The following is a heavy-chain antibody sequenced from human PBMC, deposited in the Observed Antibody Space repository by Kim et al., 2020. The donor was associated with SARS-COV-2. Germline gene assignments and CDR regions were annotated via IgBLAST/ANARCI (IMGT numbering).Heavy chain of an antibody. D-gene: IGHD5-12*01. V-gene: IGHV3-30*01. Sequence: SVKGRFTISRDNSKNTLYLQMNSLRAEDTSVYYCAREIRKVATMTYYFDYWGQGTLVTVSS. J-gene: IGHJ4*02. CDR3: AREIRKVATMTYYFDY.